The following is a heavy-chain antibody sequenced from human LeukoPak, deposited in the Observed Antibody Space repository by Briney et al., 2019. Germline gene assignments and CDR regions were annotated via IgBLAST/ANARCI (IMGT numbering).Heavy chain of an antibody. CDR1: GFTFSSYS. J-gene: IGHJ2*01. Sequence: GGSLRLSCAASGFTFSSYSMNWVRQAPGKGLDWVSSISTSSSSIYYADSMKGRFTISRDNVKNLLFLQMNSLRAGDTAIYYCARDRKGRTYGDPYWFFDLWGRGTLVSVSS. CDR2: ISTSSSSI. D-gene: IGHD4-17*01. V-gene: IGHV3-21*06. CDR3: ARDRKGRTYGDPYWFFDL.